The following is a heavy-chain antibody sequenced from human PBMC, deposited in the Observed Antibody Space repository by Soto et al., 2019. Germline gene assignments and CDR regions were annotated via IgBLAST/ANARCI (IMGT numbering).Heavy chain of an antibody. CDR1: GGTFSSYT. V-gene: IGHV1-69*02. J-gene: IGHJ5*02. CDR3: ARHVVAGIAVPNWFDP. D-gene: IGHD6-19*01. Sequence: SVKVSCKASGGTFSSYTISWVRQAPGQGLEWMGRIIPILGIANYARKFQGRVTITADKSTSTAYMELSSLRSEDTAVYYCARHVVAGIAVPNWFDPWGQGTLVTVSS. CDR2: IIPILGIA.